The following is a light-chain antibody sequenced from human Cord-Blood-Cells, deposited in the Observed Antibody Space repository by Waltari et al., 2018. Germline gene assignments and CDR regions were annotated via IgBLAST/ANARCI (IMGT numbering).Light chain of an antibody. Sequence: SALTQPPSVSGSPGQSITISCTGTSSDVGGYNYVSWYQQHPGKAPKLMIYDVSNRPSGVSNRFSGSKSGNTASLTISGLQAEDEADYYCSSYTSSSTWVFGGGTKLTVL. V-gene: IGLV2-14*01. J-gene: IGLJ3*02. CDR2: DVS. CDR3: SSYTSSSTWV. CDR1: SSDVGGYNY.